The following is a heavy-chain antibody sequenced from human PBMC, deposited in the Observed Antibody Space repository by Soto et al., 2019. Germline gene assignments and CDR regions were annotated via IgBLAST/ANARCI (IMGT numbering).Heavy chain of an antibody. D-gene: IGHD2-8*01. CDR3: TREERARLMGYFHH. CDR1: GGSVSSGSYY. CDR2: IYYSGST. Sequence: QVQLQESGPGLVKPSETLSLTCTVSGGSVSSGSYYWSWIRQPPGKGLEWIGYIYYSGSTNYNPSLKSRVTISVDTSKNQFSLKLSSVTAADTAVYYCTREERARLMGYFHHWGQGTLVTVSS. J-gene: IGHJ1*01. V-gene: IGHV4-61*01.